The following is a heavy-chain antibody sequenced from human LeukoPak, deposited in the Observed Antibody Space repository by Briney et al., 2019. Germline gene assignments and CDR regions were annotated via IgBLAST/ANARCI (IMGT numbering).Heavy chain of an antibody. V-gene: IGHV4-59*12. CDR1: GGSISSYY. J-gene: IGHJ5*02. CDR3: ARDYRRSWYQGGWFDP. Sequence: SETLSLTCTVSGGSISSYYWSWIRQPPGKGLEWIGYIYYSGSTYYNPSLKSRVTISVDTSKNQFSLKLSSVTAADTAVYYCARDYRRSWYQGGWFDPWGQGTLVTVSS. D-gene: IGHD6-13*01. CDR2: IYYSGST.